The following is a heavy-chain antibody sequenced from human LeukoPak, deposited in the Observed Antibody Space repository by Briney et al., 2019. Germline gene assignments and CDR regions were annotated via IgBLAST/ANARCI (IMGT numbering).Heavy chain of an antibody. CDR1: GGSISSYY. Sequence: SETLSLTCTVSGGSISSYYWSWIRQPPGKGLEWIGYIYYSGSTYYNPSLKSQVTISIDTSKNQFSLKLTSVTAADMAVYYCARAAGSDYDFWSGYGYYMDVWGKGTTVTVSS. J-gene: IGHJ6*03. V-gene: IGHV4-59*12. D-gene: IGHD3-3*01. CDR3: ARAAGSDYDFWSGYGYYMDV. CDR2: IYYSGST.